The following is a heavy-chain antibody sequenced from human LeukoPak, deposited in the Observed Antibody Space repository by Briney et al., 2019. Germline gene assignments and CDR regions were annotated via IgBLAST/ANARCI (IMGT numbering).Heavy chain of an antibody. Sequence: PSETLSLTCTVSGGSISSYYWSWIRQPPGKGLEWIGYIYYSGSTNYNPSLKSRVSISVDTSKNQFSLKLSFVTAADTAVYYCARNRAYGDYLDYWGQGTLVTVSS. J-gene: IGHJ4*02. D-gene: IGHD4-17*01. CDR3: ARNRAYGDYLDY. CDR1: GGSISSYY. V-gene: IGHV4-59*08. CDR2: IYYSGST.